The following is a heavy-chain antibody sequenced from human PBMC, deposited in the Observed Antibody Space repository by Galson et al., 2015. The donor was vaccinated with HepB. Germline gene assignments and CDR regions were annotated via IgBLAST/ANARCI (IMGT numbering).Heavy chain of an antibody. D-gene: IGHD3-9*01. V-gene: IGHV3-72*01. J-gene: IGHJ1*01. CDR3: VRTYYDILTGPIDFQN. Sequence: SLRLSCAGSGFTFSDHYMEWVRQAPGRGLEWVGRSRNKVRSYSTAYAASVKGRFTISRDDSKNSLHLQLNSLKTEDTAVYYFVRTYYDILTGPIDFQNWGQGTLVTVSS. CDR2: SRNKVRSYST. CDR1: GFTFSDHY.